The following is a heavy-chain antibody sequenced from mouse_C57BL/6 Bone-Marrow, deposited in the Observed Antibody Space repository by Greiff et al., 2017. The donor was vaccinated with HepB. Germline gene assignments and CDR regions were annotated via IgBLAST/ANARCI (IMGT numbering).Heavy chain of an antibody. CDR2: ISDGGSYT. CDR3: AREYFDV. J-gene: IGHJ1*03. V-gene: IGHV5-4*01. Sequence: DVMLVESGGGLVKPGGSLKLSCAASGFTFSSYAMSWVRQTPEKRLEWVATISDGGSYTYYPDNVKGRFTISRDNAKNNLSLHMSHLKSEDTAMYYCAREYFDVWGTGTTVTVSS. CDR1: GFTFSSYA.